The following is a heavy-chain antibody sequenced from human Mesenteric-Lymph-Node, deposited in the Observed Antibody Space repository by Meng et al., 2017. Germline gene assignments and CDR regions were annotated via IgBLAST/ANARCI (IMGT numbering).Heavy chain of an antibody. CDR2: ISPYNGNT. D-gene: IGHD6-13*01. J-gene: IGHJ4*02. CDR3: ARDRSTSWYYFDY. V-gene: IGHV1-18*01. Sequence: ASVKVSCKASGGTFSSYTISWVRQAPGQGLEWMGWISPYNGNTNYIQKFQGRVTMTADTSTTTAYMELRSLTSDDTAVYYCARDRSTSWYYFDYWGQGTLVTVSS. CDR1: GGTFSSYT.